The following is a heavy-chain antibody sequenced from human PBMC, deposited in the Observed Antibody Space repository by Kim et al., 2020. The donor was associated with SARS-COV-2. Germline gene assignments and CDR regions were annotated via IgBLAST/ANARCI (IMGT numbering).Heavy chain of an antibody. CDR3: ARDKSEYSSSSGFFDY. V-gene: IGHV1-69*01. Sequence: KFQGRVTITADESTGTAYMERSSLRSEDTAVYYCARDKSEYSSSSGFFDYWGQGTLVTVSS. D-gene: IGHD6-6*01. J-gene: IGHJ4*02.